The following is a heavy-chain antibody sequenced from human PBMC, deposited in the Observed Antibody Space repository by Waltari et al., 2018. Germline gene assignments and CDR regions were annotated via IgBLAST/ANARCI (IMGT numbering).Heavy chain of an antibody. V-gene: IGHV4-59*01. Sequence: QVQLQESCRGLLKPSSTLSLTCTASGVSTSSYYCGCTRQRPGKGLEWIGYIYYSGSTNYNPSLKSRVTISVDTSKNQFSLKLSSVTAADTAVYYCARDRGRRNSGSYYGLDYWGQGTLVTVSS. CDR1: GVSTSSYY. CDR3: ARDRGRRNSGSYYGLDY. D-gene: IGHD1-26*01. J-gene: IGHJ4*02. CDR2: IYYSGST.